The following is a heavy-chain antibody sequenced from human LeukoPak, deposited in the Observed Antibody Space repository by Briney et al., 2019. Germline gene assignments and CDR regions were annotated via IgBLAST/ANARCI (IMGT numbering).Heavy chain of an antibody. CDR1: GYTFTSYY. CDR3: ARCPPMARYYDFWSGYFDP. Sequence: GASVKVSCKASGYTFTSYYMHWVRQAPGQGLEWMGIINPSGGSTSYAQKFQGRVTMTRDTSTSTVYMELSSLRSEDTAVYYCARCPPMARYYDFWSGYFDPWGQGTLVTVSS. J-gene: IGHJ5*02. D-gene: IGHD3-3*01. V-gene: IGHV1-46*01. CDR2: INPSGGST.